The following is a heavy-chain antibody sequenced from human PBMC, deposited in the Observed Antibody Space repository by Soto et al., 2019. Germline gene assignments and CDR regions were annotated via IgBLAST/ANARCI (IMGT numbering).Heavy chain of an antibody. CDR2: ISFTGGTT. V-gene: IGHV3-23*01. CDR1: GFDFSAAA. J-gene: IGHJ3*02. Sequence: GSLGISCVASGFDFSAAAMTGVRQAPGQGLEWVSSISFTGGTTYYADSVKGRFTISRDNSKNTLYLQMTSLRAEDTAIYFCAKQWAGDAFVISGPGTMVSLSS. D-gene: IGHD6-19*01. CDR3: AKQWAGDAFVI.